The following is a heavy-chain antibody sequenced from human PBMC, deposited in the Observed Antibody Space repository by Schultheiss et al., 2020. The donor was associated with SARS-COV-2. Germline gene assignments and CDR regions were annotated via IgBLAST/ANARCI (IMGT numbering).Heavy chain of an antibody. Sequence: GESLKISCAASGFTFSSYWMHWVRQAPGKGLVWVSRINSDGSITSYADSVKGRFTISRDNSKNTLYLQMNSLRAEDTAVYYCARDISFYYDSSGYYYAGSFDYWGQGTLVTVSS. V-gene: IGHV3-74*01. CDR2: INSDGSIT. J-gene: IGHJ4*02. CDR1: GFTFSSYW. D-gene: IGHD3-22*01. CDR3: ARDISFYYDSSGYYYAGSFDY.